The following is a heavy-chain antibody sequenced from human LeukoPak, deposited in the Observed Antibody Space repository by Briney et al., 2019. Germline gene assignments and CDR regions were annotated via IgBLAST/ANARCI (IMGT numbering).Heavy chain of an antibody. CDR1: GYSFTSYD. CDR2: MNPNSGNT. J-gene: IGHJ4*02. D-gene: IGHD1-26*01. CDR3: ARATGEWELPASY. Sequence: GASVKVSCKASGYSFTSYDINWVRQATGQGLEWMGWMNPNSGNTGYAQKFQGRVTMTRNTSISTAYMELSSLRSEDTAVYYCARATGEWELPASYWGQGTLVTVPS. V-gene: IGHV1-8*01.